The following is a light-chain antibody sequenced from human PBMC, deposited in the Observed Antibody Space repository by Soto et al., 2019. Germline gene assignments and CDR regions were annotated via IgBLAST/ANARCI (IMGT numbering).Light chain of an antibody. J-gene: IGLJ2*01. V-gene: IGLV2-23*01. CDR3: CSYVDTVTVI. Sequence: QSALTQPASVSGAPGQSITISCTGTNSHNLVSWFQQNPGKAPKLMIYEDVKRPSGVSDRFSGSKSGNTASLAISGLQPEDEASYYCCSYVDTVTVIFGGGTKVTVL. CDR2: EDV. CDR1: NSHNL.